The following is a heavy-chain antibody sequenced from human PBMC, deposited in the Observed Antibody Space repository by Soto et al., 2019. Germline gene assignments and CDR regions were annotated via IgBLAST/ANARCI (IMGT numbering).Heavy chain of an antibody. CDR1: GGSLIDHY. J-gene: IGHJ3*02. Sequence: QVQLRESGPGLVKPSETLSLTCTVSGGSLIDHYWNWIRQTPGKGLHWIGYVYYSGGTNYNPSLKSRVTMSVDTSKNQFSLNLGSVTAADTAVYYCARGNDWKSSTFDIWGQGTMVSVSS. V-gene: IGHV4-59*11. CDR3: ARGNDWKSSTFDI. D-gene: IGHD2-21*01. CDR2: VYYSGGT.